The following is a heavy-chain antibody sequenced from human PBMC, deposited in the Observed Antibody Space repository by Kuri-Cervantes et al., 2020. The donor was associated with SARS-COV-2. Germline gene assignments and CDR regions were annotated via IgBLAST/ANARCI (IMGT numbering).Heavy chain of an antibody. D-gene: IGHD6-13*01. J-gene: IGHJ3*02. CDR3: ARRLQLAGAFDI. Sequence: SETLSLTCTVSGGSISSGDYYWSWIRQPPGKGLEWIGYIYYSGSTYYNPSLKSRVTIPVDTSKNQFSLKLSSVTAADTAVYYCARRLQLAGAFDIWGQGTMVTVSS. CDR1: GGSISSGDYY. CDR2: IYYSGST. V-gene: IGHV4-30-4*08.